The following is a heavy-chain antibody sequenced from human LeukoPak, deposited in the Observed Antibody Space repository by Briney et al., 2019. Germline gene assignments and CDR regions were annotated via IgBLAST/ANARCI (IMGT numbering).Heavy chain of an antibody. V-gene: IGHV3-23*01. J-gene: IGHJ6*02. D-gene: IGHD1-20*01. Sequence: GGSLRLSCAASGFTFSSYAMSWVRQAPGRGLEWVSAISGSGGSTYYADSVKGRFTISRDNSKNTLYLQMNSLRAEDTAVYYCARMTLYNWNDGNGMDVWGQGTTVTVSS. CDR2: ISGSGGST. CDR1: GFTFSSYA. CDR3: ARMTLYNWNDGNGMDV.